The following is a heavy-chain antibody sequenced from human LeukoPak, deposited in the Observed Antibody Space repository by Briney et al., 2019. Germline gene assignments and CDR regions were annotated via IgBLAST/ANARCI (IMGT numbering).Heavy chain of an antibody. D-gene: IGHD3-22*01. CDR1: GYTFTSYG. J-gene: IGHJ5*02. CDR2: ISAYNGNT. V-gene: IGHV1-18*01. CDR3: ARGRNYYDSTEFDP. Sequence: GASVKLSCKASGYTFTSYGISWVRQAPGQGLEWMGWISAYNGNTNYAQKLQGRVTMTTDTSTSTAYMELSSLRSEDTAVYYCARGRNYYDSTEFDPWGQGTLVTVSS.